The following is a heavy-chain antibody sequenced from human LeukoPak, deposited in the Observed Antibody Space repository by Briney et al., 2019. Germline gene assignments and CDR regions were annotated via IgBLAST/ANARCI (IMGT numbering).Heavy chain of an antibody. V-gene: IGHV4-39*07. CDR2: IYYSGST. D-gene: IGHD2-15*01. Sequence: PSETLCLTCNVSGGSVSSSSYYWGWIRQPPGKGLEWIGSIYYSGSTYYNPSLKSRVTISVDTSKNQFSLKMRSVTAADTAVYYCARSPGYCSDGTCSRPFDYWGQGTLVTVSS. CDR1: GGSVSSSSYY. CDR3: ARSPGYCSDGTCSRPFDY. J-gene: IGHJ4*02.